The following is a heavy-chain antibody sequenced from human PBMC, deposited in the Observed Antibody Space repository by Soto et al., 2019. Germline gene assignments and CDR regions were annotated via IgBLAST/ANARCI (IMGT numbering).Heavy chain of an antibody. CDR1: GYTFTSYG. V-gene: IGHV1-18*04. CDR3: AREGPHYGSGSYYDVHNRFDP. D-gene: IGHD3-10*01. J-gene: IGHJ5*02. CDR2: ISAYNGNT. Sequence: ASVKVSCKASGYTFTSYGISWVRQAPGQGLEWMGWISAYNGNTNYAQKLQGRVTMTTDTSTSTAYMELRSLRSDDTAVYYCAREGPHYGSGSYYDVHNRFDPWGQGTLVNVSS.